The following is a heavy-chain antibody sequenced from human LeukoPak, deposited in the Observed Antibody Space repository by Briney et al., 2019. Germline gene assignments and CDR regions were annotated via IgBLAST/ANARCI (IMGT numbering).Heavy chain of an antibody. Sequence: GGSLRLSCAASGFTFSSYAMSWVRQPPGKGLEWVSAISVSGGSTYYADSVKGRFTISRDNSKNTLYLQMNSLRAEDTAVYYDTKAGWFGEVHVPFDIWGQRTMVTVSS. CDR1: GFTFSSYA. CDR3: TKAGWFGEVHVPFDI. J-gene: IGHJ3*02. D-gene: IGHD3-10*01. CDR2: ISVSGGST. V-gene: IGHV3-23*01.